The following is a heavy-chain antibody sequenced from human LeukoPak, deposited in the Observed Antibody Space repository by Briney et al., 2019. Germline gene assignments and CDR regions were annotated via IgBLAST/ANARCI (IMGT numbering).Heavy chain of an antibody. D-gene: IGHD3-10*01. CDR3: ARTRLHHNYGSGTNFDY. Sequence: SQTLSLTCAISGDSVSGNSAAWNWIRQSPSRGLEWLGRTYYRSKWYNDYAVSVKSRITINPDTSKNQFSLQLNSVTPEDTAIYYCARTRLHHNYGSGTNFDYWGQGTLVTVSS. V-gene: IGHV6-1*01. CDR2: TYYRSKWYN. CDR1: GDSVSGNSAA. J-gene: IGHJ4*02.